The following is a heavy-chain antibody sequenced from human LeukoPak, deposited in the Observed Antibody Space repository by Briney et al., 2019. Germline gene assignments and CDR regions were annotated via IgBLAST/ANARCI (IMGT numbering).Heavy chain of an antibody. CDR1: GFSFSSYW. Sequence: GGSLRLSCVASGFSFSSYWMHWVRQDPWKGLMGVARISSDGRDTKYGYSVNGRFTISRDNGKNTLYLQMNSLGAEDPAVSSCARDQTHLAPTTVAHWGQGIQVTVSS. CDR3: ARDQTHLAPTTVAH. D-gene: IGHD1-14*01. V-gene: IGHV3-74*01. CDR2: ISSDGRDT. J-gene: IGHJ4*02.